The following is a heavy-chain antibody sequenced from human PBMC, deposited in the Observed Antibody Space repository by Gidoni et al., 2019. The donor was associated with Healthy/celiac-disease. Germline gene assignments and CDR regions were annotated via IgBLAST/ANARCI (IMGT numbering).Heavy chain of an antibody. V-gene: IGHV1-69*01. J-gene: IGHJ4*02. CDR2: ISPIFGTA. D-gene: IGHD5-12*01. Sequence: QVQLVQSGAEVKKPGSSGKVSCKASGGTFSSYAISWVRQAPGQGVEWMGGISPIFGTANYAQKCQGRVTITADESTSTAYMELSSLRSEDTAVYYCASETRVATTIFDYWGQGTLVTVSS. CDR3: ASETRVATTIFDY. CDR1: GGTFSSYA.